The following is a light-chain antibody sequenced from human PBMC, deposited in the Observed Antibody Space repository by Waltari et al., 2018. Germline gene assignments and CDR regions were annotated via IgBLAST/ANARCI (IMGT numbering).Light chain of an antibody. J-gene: IGLJ3*02. CDR3: SSYAGSNNSQV. CDR1: SSDVGGYHH. V-gene: IGLV2-8*01. CDR2: EVS. Sequence: QSALTQPPSASGSPGQSVTISCTGTSSDVGGYHHVSWYQQHPGKAPKLMIYEVSKRPSGVPDRFSGSKSGNTASLTVSGLQAEDEADYYCSSYAGSNNSQVFGGGTKLTVL.